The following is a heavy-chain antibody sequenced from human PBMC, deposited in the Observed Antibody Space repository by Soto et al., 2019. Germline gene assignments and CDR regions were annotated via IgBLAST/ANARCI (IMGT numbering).Heavy chain of an antibody. CDR2: ISAYNGNT. CDR3: ARPRARTLIFDY. V-gene: IGHV1-18*01. J-gene: IGHJ4*02. CDR1: GDTFTSYG. Sequence: ASVKVSCKASGDTFTSYGISWVRQAPGQGLEWMGWISAYNGNTNYAQKLQGRVTMTTDTSTSTAYMELRSLRSDDTAVYYCARPRARTLIFDYWGQGTVVTVSS.